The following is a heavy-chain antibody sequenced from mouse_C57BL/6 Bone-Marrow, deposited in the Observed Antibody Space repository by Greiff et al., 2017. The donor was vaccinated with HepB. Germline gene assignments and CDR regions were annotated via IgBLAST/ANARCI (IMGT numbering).Heavy chain of an antibody. J-gene: IGHJ2*01. V-gene: IGHV1-80*01. CDR1: GYAFSSYW. Sequence: VKLVESGAELVKPGASVKISCKASGYAFSSYWMNWVKQRPGKGLEWIGQIYPGDGDTNYNGKFKGKATLTADKSSSTAYMQLSSLTSEDSAVYFCARRGASYYFDYWGQGTTLTVSS. CDR2: IYPGDGDT. D-gene: IGHD6-1*01. CDR3: ARRGASYYFDY.